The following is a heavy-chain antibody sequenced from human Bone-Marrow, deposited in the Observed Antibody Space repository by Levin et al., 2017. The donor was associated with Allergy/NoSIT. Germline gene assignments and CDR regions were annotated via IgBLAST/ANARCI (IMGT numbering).Heavy chain of an antibody. CDR2: IGGSGAST. V-gene: IGHV3-23*01. D-gene: IGHD6-19*01. J-gene: IGHJ4*02. Sequence: LSLTCVASGFRFPNYGMSWVRQAPGKGLERVSSIGGSGASTSYADSVKGRFTITRDNSKSTLYLEMHSLGADDTAVYYCATRLGHSSGWYLFDSWGQGTLVTVAS. CDR1: GFRFPNYG. CDR3: ATRLGHSSGWYLFDS.